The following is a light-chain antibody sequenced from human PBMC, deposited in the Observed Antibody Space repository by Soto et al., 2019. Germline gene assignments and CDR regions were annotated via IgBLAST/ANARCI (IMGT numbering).Light chain of an antibody. CDR2: DAS. Sequence: ENQMPKSPSSVSASVLEISTITGRASQSIGSWLAWYQQKPGKAPKLLIYDASNLESRVPSRFSGSGSGTEFTLAISSLQPDDFATYYCQQYTTYGTFGQGTTVDIK. CDR3: QQYTTYGT. CDR1: QSIGSW. J-gene: IGKJ1*01. V-gene: IGKV1-5*01.